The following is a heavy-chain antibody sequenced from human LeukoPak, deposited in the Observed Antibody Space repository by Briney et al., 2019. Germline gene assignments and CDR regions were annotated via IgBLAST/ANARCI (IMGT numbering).Heavy chain of an antibody. J-gene: IGHJ3*02. CDR3: ARGRLRITMIVVVITTNALDI. CDR2: INHSGST. CDR1: GGSFSGYY. D-gene: IGHD3-22*01. V-gene: IGHV4-34*01. Sequence: SETLSLTCAVYGGSFSGYYWSWIRQPPGKGLEWIGEINHSGSTNYNPSLKSRVTISVDTSKNQFSLKLSSVTAADTAVYYCARGRLRITMIVVVITTNALDIWGQGTMVTVSS.